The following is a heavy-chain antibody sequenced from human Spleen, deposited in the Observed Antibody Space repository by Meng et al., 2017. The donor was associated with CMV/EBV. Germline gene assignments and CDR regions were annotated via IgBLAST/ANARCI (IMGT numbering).Heavy chain of an antibody. CDR2: ISVSSSYI. CDR3: ARSSVITYSLDY. J-gene: IGHJ4*02. Sequence: LSLTCAVSGFTFSTYSMNWVRQAPGKGLEWVSSISVSSSYIYYADSVKGRFTISRDNAKNSLYLQMNSLRAEDTAVYYCARSSVITYSLDYWGQGTLVTVSS. V-gene: IGHV3-21*01. CDR1: GFTFSTYS. D-gene: IGHD3-10*01.